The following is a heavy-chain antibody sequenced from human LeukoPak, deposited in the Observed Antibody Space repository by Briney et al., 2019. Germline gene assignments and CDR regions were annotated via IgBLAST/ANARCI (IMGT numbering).Heavy chain of an antibody. V-gene: IGHV4-59*12. J-gene: IGHJ4*02. CDR2: TYYTGST. CDR3: ARVVTAILFDY. D-gene: IGHD2-21*02. Sequence: SSETLSLTCTVSDGSISTYYWSWIRQPPGKGLEWIGLTYYTGSTNYNPSLKSRVTMSVDTSKNQFSLKLSSVTAADTAVYYCARVVTAILFDYWGQGTLVTVSS. CDR1: DGSISTYY.